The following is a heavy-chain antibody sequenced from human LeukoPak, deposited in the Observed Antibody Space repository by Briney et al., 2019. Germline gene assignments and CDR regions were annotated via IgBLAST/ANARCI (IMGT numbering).Heavy chain of an antibody. CDR3: ARSAYGDYRAAAFDI. J-gene: IGHJ3*02. CDR2: IIPILGIA. V-gene: IGHV1-69*02. CDR1: GGTFSSYT. D-gene: IGHD4-17*01. Sequence: ASVKVSCKASGGTFSSYTISWVRQAPGQGLEWMGRIIPILGIANYAQKFQGRVTITADKSTSTAYMELSSLRSEDTAVYYCARSAYGDYRAAAFDIWGQGTMVTVSS.